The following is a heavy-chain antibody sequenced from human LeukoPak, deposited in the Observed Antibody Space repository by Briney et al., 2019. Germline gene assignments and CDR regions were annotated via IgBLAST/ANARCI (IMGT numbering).Heavy chain of an antibody. CDR2: IIPIRGIA. CDR3: ASPPADYYDSRDYFDY. Sequence: SVKVSCKASGGTFSSYVISWVRQAPGQGLEWMGRIIPIRGIANYAQKFQGRVTITADKSTSTAYMELSSLRSEDTAVYYCASPPADYYDSRDYFDYWAREPWSPSPQ. D-gene: IGHD3-22*01. V-gene: IGHV1-69*04. CDR1: GGTFSSYV. J-gene: IGHJ4*02.